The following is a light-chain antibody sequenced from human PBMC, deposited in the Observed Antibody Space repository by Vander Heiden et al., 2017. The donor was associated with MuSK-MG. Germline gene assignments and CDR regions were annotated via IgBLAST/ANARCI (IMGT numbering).Light chain of an antibody. Sequence: QSALTQPPSASGSPGQSVTISCTGTNGDVGNYNYVSWYQQHPGKAPKLMIYEVSRRPSGVPDRFSGSKSGNTASLTVSGLQAEDEADDYCSSYAGSNNVVLGGGTKLTVL. J-gene: IGLJ2*01. CDR1: NGDVGNYNY. V-gene: IGLV2-8*01. CDR3: SSYAGSNNVV. CDR2: EVS.